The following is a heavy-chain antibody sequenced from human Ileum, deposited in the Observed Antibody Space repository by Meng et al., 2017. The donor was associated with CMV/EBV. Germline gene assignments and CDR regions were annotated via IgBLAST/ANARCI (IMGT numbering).Heavy chain of an antibody. D-gene: IGHD1-14*01. V-gene: IGHV4-39*07. CDR3: ARVSALITLFDY. CDR2: GFYCGHS. J-gene: IGHJ4*02. Sequence: QVPRPGSVPALENPSQTLSLSGVVSGGFFSKSNYCWGWSRQLPGMGLVCIAGGFYCGHSYYSPSLKSRDTITVDTSKSQSSLKVKDVTAAYTAVYYCARVSALITLFDYWGQGTLVTVSS. CDR1: GGFFSKSNYC.